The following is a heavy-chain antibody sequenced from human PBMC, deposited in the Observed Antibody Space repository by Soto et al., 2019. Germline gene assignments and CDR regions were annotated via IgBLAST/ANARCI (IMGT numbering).Heavy chain of an antibody. D-gene: IGHD5-18*01. CDR1: GGSISSGGYS. CDR3: ARAGGVDTAMVRYYYYGMDV. CDR2: IYHSGST. V-gene: IGHV4-30-2*01. J-gene: IGHJ6*02. Sequence: QLQLQESGSGLVKPSQTLSLTCAVSGGSISSGGYSWSWIRQPPGKGLEWIGYIYHSGSTYYNPALKSRVTISVDRSKNQFSLKLRSVTAADTAVYYCARAGGVDTAMVRYYYYGMDVWGQGTTVTVSS.